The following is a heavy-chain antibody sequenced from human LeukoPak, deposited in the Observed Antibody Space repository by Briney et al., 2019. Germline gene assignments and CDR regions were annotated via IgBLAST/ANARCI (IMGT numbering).Heavy chain of an antibody. V-gene: IGHV4-39*01. CDR2: ISYGGTT. Sequence: SETLSLTCSVSDVSISSGIYYWGWIRQPPGRGLEWIGSISYGGTTFYTPSLKSRRTISVDTAKNQFSLGLNALTARHTAIYFCARHSSCWYYFDYWGPGNLVTVSS. J-gene: IGHJ4*03. CDR1: DVSISSGIYY. CDR3: ARHSSCWYYFDY. D-gene: IGHD6-13*01.